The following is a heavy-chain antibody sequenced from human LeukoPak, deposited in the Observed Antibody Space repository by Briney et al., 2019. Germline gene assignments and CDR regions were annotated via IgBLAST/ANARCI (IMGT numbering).Heavy chain of an antibody. CDR3: VRQVDIAMALPDY. J-gene: IGHJ4*02. Sequence: ASVNVSCKASGYTFSSYGITWVRQAPGQGLEWMGWISAYNGHTNYAQKLQGRVTMTTDASTSTAYMELRSLRSDDTAVYYCVRQVDIAMALPDYWGQGTLVTVSS. V-gene: IGHV1-18*01. CDR2: ISAYNGHT. D-gene: IGHD5-18*01. CDR1: GYTFSSYG.